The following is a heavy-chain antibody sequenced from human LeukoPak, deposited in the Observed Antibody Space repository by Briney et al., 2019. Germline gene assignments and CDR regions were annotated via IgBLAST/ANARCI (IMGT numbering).Heavy chain of an antibody. J-gene: IGHJ4*02. CDR3: ARGLWAAAIDY. CDR1: GYTFTGYY. V-gene: IGHV1-2*02. D-gene: IGHD6-13*01. CDR2: INPNSGGT. Sequence: ASVKVSCKASGYTFTGYYMHWVRQAPGQELEWMGWINPNSGGTKYAQNFQGRVTMTRDTSISTAHMELSRLRSDDTAVYYCARGLWAAAIDYWGQGTLVTVSS.